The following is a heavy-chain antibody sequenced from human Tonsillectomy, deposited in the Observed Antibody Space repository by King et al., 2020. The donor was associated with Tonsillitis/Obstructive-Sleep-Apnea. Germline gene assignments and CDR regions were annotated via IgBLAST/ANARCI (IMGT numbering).Heavy chain of an antibody. CDR2: INHSGST. CDR3: ARGPMTTVTTFYYYYYMDV. Sequence: VQLQQWGAGLLKPSETLSLTCAVYGGSFSGYYWSWIRQPPGKGLEWIGEINHSGSTNYNPSLKSRVTISVDTSKNQFSLKLRSVTAADTAVYYCARGPMTTVTTFYYYYYMDVWGKGTTVTVSS. D-gene: IGHD4-11*01. CDR1: GGSFSGYY. J-gene: IGHJ6*03. V-gene: IGHV4-34*01.